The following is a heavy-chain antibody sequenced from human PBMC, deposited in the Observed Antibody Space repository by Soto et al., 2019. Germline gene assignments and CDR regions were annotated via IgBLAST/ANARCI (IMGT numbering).Heavy chain of an antibody. CDR2: INHSGST. J-gene: IGHJ6*03. D-gene: IGHD6-13*01. Sequence: QVQLQQWGAGLLKPSETLSLTCAVYGGSFSGYYWSWIRQPPGKGLEWIGEINHSGSTNYNPSLKSRVTISVDTSKNQFSLKLSSVTAADTAVYYCASRRLIAAAGYYYYYMDVWGKGTTVTVSS. V-gene: IGHV4-34*01. CDR3: ASRRLIAAAGYYYYYMDV. CDR1: GGSFSGYY.